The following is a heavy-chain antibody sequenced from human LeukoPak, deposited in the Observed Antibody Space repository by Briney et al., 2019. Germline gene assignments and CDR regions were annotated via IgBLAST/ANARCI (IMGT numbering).Heavy chain of an antibody. CDR3: ASELHFADIVVVPAAILGMAADY. Sequence: GGSLRLSCAASGFTFSSYWMHWVRQAPGKGLVWVSRINSDGSSTSYADSVKGRFTISRDNAKNTLYRQMNSLRAEDTAVYYCASELHFADIVVVPAAILGMAADYWGQGTLVTVSS. CDR1: GFTFSSYW. CDR2: INSDGSST. J-gene: IGHJ4*02. V-gene: IGHV3-74*01. D-gene: IGHD2-2*02.